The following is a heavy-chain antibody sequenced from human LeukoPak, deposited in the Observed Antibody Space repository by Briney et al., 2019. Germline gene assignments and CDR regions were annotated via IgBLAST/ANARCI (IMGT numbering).Heavy chain of an antibody. D-gene: IGHD3-10*01. J-gene: IGHJ6*02. CDR1: GFTFSSYW. CDR3: ARAGGMVRGVIIRESHYYGMDV. CDR2: INSDGSST. V-gene: IGHV3-74*01. Sequence: QSGGSLRLSCAASGFTFSSYWMHWVRQAPGKGLVWVSRINSDGSSTSYADSVKGRFTISRDNAKNTLYLQVYSLTAEDTAVYYCARAGGMVRGVIIRESHYYGMDVWGQGTTVTVSS.